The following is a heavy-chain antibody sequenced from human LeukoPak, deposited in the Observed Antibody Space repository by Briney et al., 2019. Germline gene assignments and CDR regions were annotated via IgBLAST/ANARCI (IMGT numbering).Heavy chain of an antibody. CDR1: GYTFTSYG. CDR2: ISAYNGNT. CDR3: ARVPGIIFPLGYFAY. J-gene: IGHJ4*02. V-gene: IGHV1-18*01. D-gene: IGHD3-16*02. Sequence: ASVKVSCKASGYTFTSYGISWVRQAPGQGLEWMGWISAYNGNTIYAQKLQGRVTMTTDTSTSTAYMELRSLRSDDTAVYYCARVPGIIFPLGYFAYWAREPWSPSPQ.